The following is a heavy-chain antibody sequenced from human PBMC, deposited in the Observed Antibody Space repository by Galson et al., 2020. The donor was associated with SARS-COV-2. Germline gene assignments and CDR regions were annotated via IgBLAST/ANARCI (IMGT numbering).Heavy chain of an antibody. CDR2: ISAYNGNT. CDR1: GYTFTSYG. CDR3: ARAGDSSGLFQGGDAFDI. V-gene: IGHV1-18*01. D-gene: IGHD3-22*01. J-gene: IGHJ3*02. Sequence: ASVKVSCKASGYTFTSYGISWVRQAPGQGLEWMGWISAYNGNTNYAQKLQGRVTMTTDTSTSTAYMELRSLRSDDTAVYYCARAGDSSGLFQGGDAFDIWGQGTMVTVSS.